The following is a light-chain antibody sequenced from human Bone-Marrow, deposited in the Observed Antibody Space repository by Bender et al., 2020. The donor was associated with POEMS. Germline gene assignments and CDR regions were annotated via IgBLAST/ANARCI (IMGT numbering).Light chain of an antibody. CDR3: CSYADVNTWV. Sequence: QSALTQPPSASGSPGQSVTTSCTGTSSDVGRYNHVHSFHQHPGKAPRVIIYDVSKRPSGVPDRFSGSKSSNRASLTVSGLQADGDANDYCCSYADVNTWVLGAGTKVTVL. J-gene: IGLJ1*01. CDR2: DVS. CDR1: SSDVGRYNH. V-gene: IGLV2-8*01.